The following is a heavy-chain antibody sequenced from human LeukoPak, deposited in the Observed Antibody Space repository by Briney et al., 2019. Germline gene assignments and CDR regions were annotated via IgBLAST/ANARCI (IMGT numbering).Heavy chain of an antibody. V-gene: IGHV3-13*05. CDR3: ARGGCSGGSCYPRYYYGMDV. J-gene: IGHJ6*04. CDR2: IGTAGDP. D-gene: IGHD2-15*01. CDR1: GFTFSSYD. Sequence: GGSLRLSCAASGFTFSSYDMHWVRQATGEGLEWVSAIGTAGDPYYPGSVKGRFTISRENAKNSLYLQMNSLRAGDTAVYYCARGGCSGGSCYPRYYYGMDVWGKGTTVTVSS.